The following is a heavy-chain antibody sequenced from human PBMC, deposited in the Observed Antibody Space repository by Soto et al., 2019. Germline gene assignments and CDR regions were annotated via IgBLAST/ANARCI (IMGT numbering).Heavy chain of an antibody. Sequence: SETLSLTCAVSGGSISGSYYYWGWLRQSPGRGPEWIGSVFYTGFTSYNPSLESRVSVSVDTSKNQFSLKVSAVTAADTAVYYCPSSQKGYNWNYFDHWGQGAVVTVSS. J-gene: IGHJ4*02. CDR2: VFYTGFT. V-gene: IGHV4-39*01. CDR3: PSSQKGYNWNYFDH. CDR1: GGSISGSYYY. D-gene: IGHD1-20*01.